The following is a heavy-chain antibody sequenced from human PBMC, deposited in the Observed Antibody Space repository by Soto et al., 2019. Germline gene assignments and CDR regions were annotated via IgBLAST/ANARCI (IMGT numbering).Heavy chain of an antibody. Sequence: QVQLVESGGGVVQPGRSLRLSCAASGFTFSSYGMHWVRQAPGKGLEWVAIISYDGSNKYYADSVKGRFTISRDNSKNTLYLQMNSLRAEDTAGYYCAKDLLPVVVAAPFDYWGQGTLVTVSS. J-gene: IGHJ4*02. V-gene: IGHV3-30*18. CDR2: ISYDGSNK. D-gene: IGHD2-15*01. CDR1: GFTFSSYG. CDR3: AKDLLPVVVAAPFDY.